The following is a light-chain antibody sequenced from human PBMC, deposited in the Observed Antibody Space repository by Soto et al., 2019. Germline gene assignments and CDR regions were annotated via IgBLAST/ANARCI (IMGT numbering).Light chain of an antibody. V-gene: IGKV1-33*01. J-gene: IGKJ3*01. CDR3: QQYDNHPF. CDR1: QDISNY. Sequence: DIQMTQSPSSLSASVGDRVTITCQASQDISNYLNWYQQKPGKAPKLLIYDASNLETGVPSRFSGSGSGTDFTFTISSLQPEDIETYYCQQYDNHPFFGPGTKVDIK. CDR2: DAS.